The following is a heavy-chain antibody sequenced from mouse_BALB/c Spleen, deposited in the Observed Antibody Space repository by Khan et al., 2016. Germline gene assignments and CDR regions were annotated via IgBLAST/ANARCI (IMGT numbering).Heavy chain of an antibody. CDR2: ISLKSNNYAT. D-gene: IGHD4-1*01. J-gene: IGHJ3*01. CDR3: TINWDEFAD. V-gene: IGHV6-6*02. Sequence: EVQLQESGGGLVQPGGSMKLSCVASGFTFSNYWMNWVRQSPEKGLEWVAEISLKSNNYATHYAESVKGRFTISRDDSKSSVYLQMNNLRAEDTDIYYCTINWDEFADWGQGTLVTVSA. CDR1: GFTFSNYW.